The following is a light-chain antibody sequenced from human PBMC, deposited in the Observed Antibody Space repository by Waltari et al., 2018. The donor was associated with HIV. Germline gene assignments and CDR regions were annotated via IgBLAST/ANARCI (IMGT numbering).Light chain of an antibody. J-gene: IGLJ3*02. CDR1: SSNIGAGYG. V-gene: IGLV1-40*01. Sequence: QSVLTQPPSVSGAPGQRVTISCTGSSSNIGAGYGVHWYQQLPGTAPKLLISGNSNRPSGVPDRFSGSKSCTSASLAITGLQAEDEADYYCQSYDSSLSGSVFGGGTKLTVL. CDR3: QSYDSSLSGSV. CDR2: GNS.